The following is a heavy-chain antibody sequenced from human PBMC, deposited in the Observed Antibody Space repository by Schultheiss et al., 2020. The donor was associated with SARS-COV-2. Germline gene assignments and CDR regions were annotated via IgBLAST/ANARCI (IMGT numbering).Heavy chain of an antibody. CDR2: IFSNDEK. V-gene: IGHV2-26*01. CDR3: ARIEGTEDAFDI. J-gene: IGHJ3*02. CDR1: GGSFSGYYW. Sequence: ETLSLTCAVYGGSFSGYYWSWIRQPPGKALEWLAHIFSNDEKSYSTSLKSRLTISKDTSKSQVVLTMTNMDPVDTATYYCARIEGTEDAFDIWGQGTMVTVSS. D-gene: IGHD1-7*01.